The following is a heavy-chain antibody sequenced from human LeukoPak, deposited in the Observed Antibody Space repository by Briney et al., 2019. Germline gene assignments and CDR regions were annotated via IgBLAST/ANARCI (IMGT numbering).Heavy chain of an antibody. D-gene: IGHD1-20*01. CDR2: IYTSGST. CDR1: GGSISSYY. CDR3: ARDEQYNWNDPAYNWFDP. Sequence: SETLSLTCTVSGGSISSYYWSWIRQPAGKGLEWIGRIYTSGSTNYNPSLKSRVTMSVDTSKNQFSLKLSSVTAADTAVYYCARDEQYNWNDPAYNWFDPWGQGTLVTVSS. J-gene: IGHJ5*02. V-gene: IGHV4-4*07.